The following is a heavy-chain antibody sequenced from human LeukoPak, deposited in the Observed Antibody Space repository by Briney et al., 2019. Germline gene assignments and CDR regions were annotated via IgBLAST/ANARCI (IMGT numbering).Heavy chain of an antibody. CDR3: ARGHTRESYYYYYMDV. CDR1: GGSISSSSYY. Sequence: SETLSLTCTVSGGSISSSSYYWGWIRQPPGKGLEWIGSIYYSGSTYYNPSLKSRVTISVDTSKNQFSLKLSSVTAADTAVYYCARGHTRESYYYYYMDVWGKGTTVTVSS. V-gene: IGHV4-39*01. J-gene: IGHJ6*03. CDR2: IYYSGST. D-gene: IGHD1-1*01.